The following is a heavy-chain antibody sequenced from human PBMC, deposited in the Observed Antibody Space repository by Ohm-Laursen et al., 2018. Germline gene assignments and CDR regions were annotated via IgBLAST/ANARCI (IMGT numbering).Heavy chain of an antibody. V-gene: IGHV5-51*01. J-gene: IGHJ2*01. CDR2: IYPGDSGT. D-gene: IGHD3-9*01. Sequence: GEPLRISCKRSGYSFTNYWIGWVRQTPGKGLEWTGIIYPGDSGTSYSPSFQGPVTISADSSISTAYLQWSSLKASDTAMYYCARLTGSRYFDLWGRGTLVSVSS. CDR3: ARLTGSRYFDL. CDR1: GYSFTNYW.